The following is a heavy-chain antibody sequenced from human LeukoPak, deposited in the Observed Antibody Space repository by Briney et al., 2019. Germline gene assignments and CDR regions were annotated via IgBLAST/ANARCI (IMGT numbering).Heavy chain of an antibody. D-gene: IGHD2-2*01. CDR3: ARDLCSTTSCFDY. CDR2: HFASNK. V-gene: IGHV3-33*01. CDR1: GFIFSSYG. Sequence: GGSLRLSCVTSGFIFSSYGIHWVRQAPGKGLEWVAWHFASNKYYAESVRGRFTMSRDNSKSTLYLQMDSLRVEDTAVYYCARDLCSTTSCFDYWGQGTLVSVSS. J-gene: IGHJ4*02.